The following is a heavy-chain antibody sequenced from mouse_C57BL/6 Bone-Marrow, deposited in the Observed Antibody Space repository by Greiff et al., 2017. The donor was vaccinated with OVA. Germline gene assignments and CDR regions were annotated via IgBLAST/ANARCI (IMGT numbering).Heavy chain of an antibody. CDR3: ARSAYSNYVGY. D-gene: IGHD2-5*01. CDR2: INPSSGYT. V-gene: IGHV1-4*01. J-gene: IGHJ2*01. Sequence: VQLQESGAELARPGASVKMSCKASGYTFTSYTMHWVKQRPGQGLEWIGYINPSSGYTKYNQKFKDKATLTADKSSSTAYMQLSSLTSEDSAVYYCARSAYSNYVGYWGQGTTLTVSS. CDR1: GYTFTSYT.